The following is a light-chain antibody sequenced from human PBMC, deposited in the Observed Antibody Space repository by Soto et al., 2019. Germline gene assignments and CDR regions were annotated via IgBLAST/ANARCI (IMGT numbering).Light chain of an antibody. Sequence: EIVLTQTPGTLRLPPGERAALSCRASQSVSRYLAWYHQKPGQAPRLLIYAASSRATGIPDRFSASGSGTAFTLTISRLEPEDFGVYYCQQYGRSPVTFGQGTKVDIK. CDR2: AAS. V-gene: IGKV3-20*01. CDR1: QSVSRY. CDR3: QQYGRSPVT. J-gene: IGKJ1*01.